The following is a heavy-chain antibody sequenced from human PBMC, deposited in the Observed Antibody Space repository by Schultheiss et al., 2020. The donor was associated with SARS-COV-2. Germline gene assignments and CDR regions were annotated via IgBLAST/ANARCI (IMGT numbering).Heavy chain of an antibody. CDR1: GFTFSSYW. J-gene: IGHJ1*01. Sequence: GGSLRLSCAASGFTFSSYWMHWVRQAPGKGLVWVSRINSDGSSTSYADSVKGRFTISRDNAKNSLYLQMNSLRAEDTALYYCAKDAGEQQLQAFQHWGQGTLVTVSS. CDR3: AKDAGEQQLQAFQH. V-gene: IGHV3-74*01. D-gene: IGHD6-13*01. CDR2: INSDGSST.